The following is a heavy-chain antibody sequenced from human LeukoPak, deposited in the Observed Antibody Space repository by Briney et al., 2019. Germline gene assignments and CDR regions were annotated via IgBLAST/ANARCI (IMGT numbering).Heavy chain of an antibody. CDR3: ARGLGLDY. Sequence: ASVKVSCKASGYTFTGYYMHWVRQAPGQGLEWMGWINPSSGGTKYAQKFQGRVTMARDTSISTTYMELSRLISDDTAVYYCARGLGLDYWGQGTLVTVSS. J-gene: IGHJ4*02. CDR1: GYTFTGYY. D-gene: IGHD4-11*01. V-gene: IGHV1-2*02. CDR2: INPSSGGT.